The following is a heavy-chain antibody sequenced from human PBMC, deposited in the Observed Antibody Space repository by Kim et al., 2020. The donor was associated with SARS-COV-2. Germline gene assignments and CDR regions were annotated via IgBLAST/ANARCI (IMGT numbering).Heavy chain of an antibody. V-gene: IGHV1-8*01. D-gene: IGHD1-7*01. Sequence: GYAQRFQGRVTMTRNTSISTAYMELSSLRSEDTAVYYCARETRDYYFGMGVWGQGTTVTVSS. J-gene: IGHJ6*02. CDR3: ARETRDYYFGMGV.